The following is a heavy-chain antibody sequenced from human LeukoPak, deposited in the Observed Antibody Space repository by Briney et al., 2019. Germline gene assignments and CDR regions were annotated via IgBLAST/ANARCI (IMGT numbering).Heavy chain of an antibody. CDR1: GFTFSSYW. CDR3: AARDGYNSLDY. CDR2: IKQDGSEK. D-gene: IGHD5-24*01. J-gene: IGHJ4*02. V-gene: IGHV3-7*01. Sequence: GGSLRLSCAASGFTFSSYWMSWVRQAPGKGLEWVANIKQDGSEKYYLDSVKGRFSISRDNAKNSLYLQMDSLRAEDTAIYYCAARDGYNSLDYWGQGTLVTVSS.